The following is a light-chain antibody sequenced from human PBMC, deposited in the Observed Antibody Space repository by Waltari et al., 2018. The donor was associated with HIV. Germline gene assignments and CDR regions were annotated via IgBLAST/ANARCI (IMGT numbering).Light chain of an antibody. Sequence: QSALTQPPSASGSPGQSVTIACTGTTSDGGGYKYVSCYHPPPGKAPKLMIYEVLKRPSVVPDRFSGSKSGNTASLTVSGLQAEDEADYYCSSYAGSNNLVFGGGTKLTVL. CDR2: EVL. J-gene: IGLJ3*02. V-gene: IGLV2-8*01. CDR3: SSYAGSNNLV. CDR1: TSDGGGYKY.